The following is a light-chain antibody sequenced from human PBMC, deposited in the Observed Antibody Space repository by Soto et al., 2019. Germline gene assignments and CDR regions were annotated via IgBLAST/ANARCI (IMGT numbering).Light chain of an antibody. V-gene: IGKV1-5*01. Sequence: DIQMTQSPSTLSASVGDTVTITCRASQTIHNCLAWYQQKPGKAPKLLISDASSLEPGVPSRFSGSGSGTEFTLSINSLQPDDFATYYCQQCYIYWTFGQGTKVDIK. CDR2: DAS. CDR3: QQCYIYWT. J-gene: IGKJ1*01. CDR1: QTIHNC.